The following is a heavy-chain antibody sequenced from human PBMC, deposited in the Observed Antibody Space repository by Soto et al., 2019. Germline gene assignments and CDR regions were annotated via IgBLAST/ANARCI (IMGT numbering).Heavy chain of an antibody. J-gene: IGHJ6*02. V-gene: IGHV3-21*06. Sequence: EVQLVESGGGLVKPGGSLRLSCAASGFTFSSYSMNWVRQAPGKGLEWVSFISSSSSYIHYADSVKGRFTISRDNAKNSLYLQMNNLRAEDTAVYYCARVGCSGGSCYSMDYYYGMDVCGQGTTVTVYS. CDR2: ISSSSSYI. CDR3: ARVGCSGGSCYSMDYYYGMDV. D-gene: IGHD2-15*01. CDR1: GFTFSSYS.